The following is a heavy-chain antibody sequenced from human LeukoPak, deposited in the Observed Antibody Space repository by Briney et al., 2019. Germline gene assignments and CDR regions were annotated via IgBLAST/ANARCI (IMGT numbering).Heavy chain of an antibody. J-gene: IGHJ6*02. CDR3: ARHHGDSLRYYYYGMDV. V-gene: IGHV5-51*01. Sequence: GESLKISCKGSGYSFTSYWIGWVRQMPGKGLEWMGIIYPGDSDTRYSPSFQGQVTISADKSISTAYLQWSSLKASDTAMYYCARHHGDSLRYYYYGMDVWAKGPRSPSP. D-gene: IGHD4-17*01. CDR1: GYSFTSYW. CDR2: IYPGDSDT.